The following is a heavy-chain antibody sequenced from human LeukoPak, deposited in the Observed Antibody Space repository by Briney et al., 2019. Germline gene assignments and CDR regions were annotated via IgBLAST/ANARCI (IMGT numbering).Heavy chain of an antibody. CDR3: TSIVVVTAIINWFDP. CDR2: TYYRSKWYN. Sequence: SQTLSLTCAISGDSVSSNSAAWNRIRQSPSGGLEWLGRTYYRSKWYNDYAVSVKSRITINPDTSKNQFSLQLNSVTPEDTAVYYCTSIVVVTAIINWFDPWGQGTLVTVSS. J-gene: IGHJ5*02. CDR1: GDSVSSNSAA. D-gene: IGHD2-21*02. V-gene: IGHV6-1*01.